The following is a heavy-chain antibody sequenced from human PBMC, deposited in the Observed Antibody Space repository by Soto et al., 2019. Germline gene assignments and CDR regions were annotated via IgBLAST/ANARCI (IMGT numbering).Heavy chain of an antibody. CDR1: GFTFSRYW. CDR3: AREELDTDGFSDI. Sequence: PGGSLRLSCAASGFTFSRYWMHWVRQAPGRGLVWVSRINSDGSRTSYADSVKGRLTISRDNAKNAIYLQMDSLRAEDTAVYYCAREELDTDGFSDISGPRTMVTVSS. D-gene: IGHD1-7*01. CDR2: INSDGSRT. V-gene: IGHV3-74*01. J-gene: IGHJ3*02.